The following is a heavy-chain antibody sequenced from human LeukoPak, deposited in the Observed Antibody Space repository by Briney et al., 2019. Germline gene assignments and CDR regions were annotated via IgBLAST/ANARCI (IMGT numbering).Heavy chain of an antibody. CDR3: ARDERVRGVIGRFWFDP. Sequence: GASVKVSCKASGYTFTGYYMHWVRQAPGQGLEWMGWINPNSGGTNYAQKLQGRVTMTTDTSTSTAYMELRSLRSDDTAVYYCARDERVRGVIGRFWFDPWGQGTLVTVSS. D-gene: IGHD3-10*01. CDR1: GYTFTGYY. J-gene: IGHJ5*02. V-gene: IGHV1-2*02. CDR2: INPNSGGT.